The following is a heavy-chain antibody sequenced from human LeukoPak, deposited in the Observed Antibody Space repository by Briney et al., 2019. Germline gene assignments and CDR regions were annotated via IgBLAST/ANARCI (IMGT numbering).Heavy chain of an antibody. J-gene: IGHJ5*02. CDR1: GFTVSSNY. Sequence: GGSLRLSCAASGFTVSSNYMSWVRQAPGKGLEWVSVIYSGGSTYYADSVKGRFTISRDNSKNTLTLEMNSLRAEDTAVYYCAKSRDSYDSSALDHWGQGTLLTVSS. CDR2: IYSGGST. CDR3: AKSRDSYDSSALDH. D-gene: IGHD3-22*01. V-gene: IGHV3-53*01.